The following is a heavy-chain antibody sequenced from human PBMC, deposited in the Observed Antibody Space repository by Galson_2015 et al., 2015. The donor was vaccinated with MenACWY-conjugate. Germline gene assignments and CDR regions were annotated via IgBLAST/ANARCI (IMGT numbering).Heavy chain of an antibody. D-gene: IGHD2-15*01. CDR3: ARELHSGVAGMDV. Sequence: SLRLSCAASGFTVSSNYMSWVRQAPGKGLEWVSVIYSGGSTYYADSVKGRFTISRDNSKNTLYLQMNSLRAEDTAVYYCARELHSGVAGMDVWGQGTTVTVSS. CDR2: IYSGGST. J-gene: IGHJ6*02. V-gene: IGHV3-66*01. CDR1: GFTVSSNY.